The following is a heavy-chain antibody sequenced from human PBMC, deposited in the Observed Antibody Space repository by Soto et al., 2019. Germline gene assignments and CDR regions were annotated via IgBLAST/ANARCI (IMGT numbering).Heavy chain of an antibody. D-gene: IGHD6-6*01. CDR3: ARGRRIAARPGGNWFDP. J-gene: IGHJ5*02. CDR1: GGSFSGYY. Sequence: QVQLQQWGAGLLKPSETLSLTCAVYGGSFSGYYWSWIRQPPGKGLEWIGYIYYSGSTYYNPSLKSRVTISVDTSKNQFSLKLSSVTAADTAVYYCARGRRIAARPGGNWFDPWGQGTLVTVSS. CDR2: IYYSGST. V-gene: IGHV4-34*01.